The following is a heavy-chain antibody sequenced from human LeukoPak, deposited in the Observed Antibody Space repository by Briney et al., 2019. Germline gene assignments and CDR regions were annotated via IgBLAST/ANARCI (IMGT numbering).Heavy chain of an antibody. Sequence: GGSLRLSCAASGFTVSSNYMSWVRQAPGKGLEWVSVIYSGGSTYYADSVKGRFTFSRDNSKNMVYLQINSLRAEDTAVYFCARELSGGRYGSASYNDQKPKREYQYYNGMDVWGQGTTVTVSS. J-gene: IGHJ6*02. CDR3: ARELSGGRYGSASYNDQKPKREYQYYNGMDV. D-gene: IGHD3-10*01. CDR1: GFTVSSNY. V-gene: IGHV3-53*05. CDR2: IYSGGST.